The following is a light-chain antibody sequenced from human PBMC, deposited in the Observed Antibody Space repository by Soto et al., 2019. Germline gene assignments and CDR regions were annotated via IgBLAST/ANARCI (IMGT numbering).Light chain of an antibody. CDR3: QQYYSSSPIT. J-gene: IGKJ4*01. CDR2: WAS. CDR1: QIVLYNSNNKNF. Sequence: DIVMTQSPESLAVSLGESATINCKSSQIVLYNSNNKNFLAWYQQKPGQPPKLLIYWASTRESGVPDRFSGSGSGTDFTLTISSLQAEDVAVYYCQQYYSSSPITFGGGTKVDIK. V-gene: IGKV4-1*01.